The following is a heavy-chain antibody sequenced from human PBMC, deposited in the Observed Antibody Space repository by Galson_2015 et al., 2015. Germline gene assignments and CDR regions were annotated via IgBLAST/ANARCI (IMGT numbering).Heavy chain of an antibody. CDR2: LNPNSGGT. Sequence: SVKVSCKASGYTFTDYYMHWVRQAPGQGLEWMGWLNPNSGGTNYAQKFQDWVTMTRDKSINTAYMDLSRLRSDDTAMYYCARGRWNDAFDIWGQGTMVTVSS. CDR3: ARGRWNDAFDI. J-gene: IGHJ3*02. D-gene: IGHD5-24*01. V-gene: IGHV1-2*04. CDR1: GYTFTDYY.